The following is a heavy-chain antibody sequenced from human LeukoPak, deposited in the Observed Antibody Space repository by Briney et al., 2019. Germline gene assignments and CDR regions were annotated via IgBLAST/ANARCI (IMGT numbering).Heavy chain of an antibody. CDR1: GFTFSSYV. CDR2: INHSGST. Sequence: GSLRLSCAPSGFTFSSYVMSWVRQPPGKGLEWIGEINHSGSTNYNPSLKSRVTISVDTSKNQFSLKLSSVTAADTAVYYCARRGPTYYYGSGSYYPRNYYMDVWGKGTTVTVSS. J-gene: IGHJ6*03. D-gene: IGHD3-10*01. CDR3: ARRGPTYYYGSGSYYPRNYYMDV. V-gene: IGHV4-34*01.